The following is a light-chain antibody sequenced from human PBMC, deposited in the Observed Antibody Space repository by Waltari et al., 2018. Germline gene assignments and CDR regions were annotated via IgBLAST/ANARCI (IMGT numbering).Light chain of an antibody. CDR1: SSDVGGYNY. CDR3: SSYIGSSTLEL. Sequence: QSALTQPASVSGSPGQSITISCTGTSSDVGGYNYVPWYQKHPGKAPKLMIFDVSNRPSGVSNRFSGSKSGNTASLTISGLQAEDEADYYCSSYIGSSTLELFGGGTSLTVL. CDR2: DVS. J-gene: IGLJ2*01. V-gene: IGLV2-14*03.